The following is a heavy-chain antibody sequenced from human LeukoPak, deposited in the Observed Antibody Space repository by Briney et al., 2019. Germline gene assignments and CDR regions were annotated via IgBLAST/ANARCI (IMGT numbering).Heavy chain of an antibody. J-gene: IGHJ4*02. D-gene: IGHD2-2*01. Sequence: GGSLRLSCAASGFTFSTYGMHWVRQAPGKGLEWVSFIRYDGNNKYYADSVKGRFTISRDNSKNTLYLQMNSLRAEDTAVYYCAKVTNMSPADYWGQGTLVTVSS. V-gene: IGHV3-30*02. CDR3: AKVTNMSPADY. CDR2: IRYDGNNK. CDR1: GFTFSTYG.